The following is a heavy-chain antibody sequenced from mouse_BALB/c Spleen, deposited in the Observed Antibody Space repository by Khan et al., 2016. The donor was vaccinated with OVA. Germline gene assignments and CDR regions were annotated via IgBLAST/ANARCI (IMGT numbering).Heavy chain of an antibody. J-gene: IGHJ2*01. CDR2: IYPGTDNS. CDR3: ARKKALYHFDH. Sequence: QVQLKESGAELVRPGASVKLSCKTSGYIFTSYWIHWIKQRSGQGLEWIARIYPGTDNSYYNEKFKDKATLTADKSSSTAYMQLSSLKAEDSDVCFCARKKALYHFDHWGQGTTLTVSS. CDR1: GYIFTSYW. D-gene: IGHD3-2*02. V-gene: IGHV1-76*01.